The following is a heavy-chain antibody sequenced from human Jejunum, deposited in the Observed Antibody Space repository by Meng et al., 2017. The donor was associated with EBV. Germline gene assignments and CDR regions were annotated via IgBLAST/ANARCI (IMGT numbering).Heavy chain of an antibody. J-gene: IGHJ4*02. CDR3: ARDERLGPYYFEY. CDR1: GYTFTTYG. D-gene: IGHD1-1*01. Sequence: QVQLVPSGAEVKKPGASVKISCRASGYTFTTYGIHWLRQAPGERLELMGWINTGNGDTLYAQKFQGRVTITRDTSANTVYMDLSSLLSEDTAMYYCARDERLGPYYFEYWGQGTLVTVSS. CDR2: INTGNGDT. V-gene: IGHV1-3*04.